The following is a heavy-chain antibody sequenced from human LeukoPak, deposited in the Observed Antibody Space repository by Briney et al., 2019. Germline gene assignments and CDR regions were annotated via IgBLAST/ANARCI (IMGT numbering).Heavy chain of an antibody. CDR1: GAPISRFY. J-gene: IGHJ4*02. V-gene: IGHV4-4*09. CDR2: IYNGVPT. CDR3: VQTTGWPGFDY. Sequence: SETLSLICTTSGAPISRFYWSWVRQPPGKGLEWIGNIYNGVPTFFNPSLKSRLTLSVDTSKTQFSLQLASVTAADTAVYYCVQTTGWPGFDYWGQGILVTVSS. D-gene: IGHD6-19*01.